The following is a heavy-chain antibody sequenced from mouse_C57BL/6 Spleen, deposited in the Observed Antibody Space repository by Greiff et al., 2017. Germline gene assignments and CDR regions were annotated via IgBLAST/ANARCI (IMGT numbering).Heavy chain of an antibody. CDR3: ARRGSNYVDWFAY. CDR1: GYSITSGYY. D-gene: IGHD2-5*01. J-gene: IGHJ3*01. V-gene: IGHV3-6*01. CDR2: ISYDGSN. Sequence: VQLQESGPGLVKPSQSLSLTCSVTGYSITSGYYWNWIRQFPGNKLEWMGYISYDGSNNYNPSLKNRISITRDTSKNQFFLKLNSVTTEDTATYYCARRGSNYVDWFAYWGQGTLVTVSA.